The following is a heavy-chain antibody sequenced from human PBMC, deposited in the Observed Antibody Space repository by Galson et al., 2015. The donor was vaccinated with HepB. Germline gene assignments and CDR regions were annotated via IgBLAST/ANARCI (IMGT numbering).Heavy chain of an antibody. CDR1: GFTFSSYA. Sequence: SLRLSCAASGFTFSSYAMHWVRQAPGKGLEWVAVISYDGSNKYYADSVKGRFTISRDNSKNTLYLQMNSLRAEDTAVYYCAREYSSSCFDYWGQGTLVTVSS. D-gene: IGHD6-6*01. V-gene: IGHV3-30-3*01. J-gene: IGHJ4*02. CDR2: ISYDGSNK. CDR3: AREYSSSCFDY.